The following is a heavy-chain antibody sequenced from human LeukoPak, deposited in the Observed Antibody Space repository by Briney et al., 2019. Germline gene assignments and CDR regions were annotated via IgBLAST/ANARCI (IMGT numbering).Heavy chain of an antibody. V-gene: IGHV3-11*01. CDR1: GFTFSDYY. CDR2: ISSSGSTI. J-gene: IGHJ5*01. Sequence: GGSLRLSCAASGFTFSDYYMSWIRQAPGKGLEGVSYISSSGSTIYYADSVKGRFTISRDNAKNSRYRQMNSLRAEDTAVYYCARDFRMVRGVAGHSGGRAPLDSWGHGTLVTVSS. D-gene: IGHD3-10*01. CDR3: ARDFRMVRGVAGHSGGRAPLDS.